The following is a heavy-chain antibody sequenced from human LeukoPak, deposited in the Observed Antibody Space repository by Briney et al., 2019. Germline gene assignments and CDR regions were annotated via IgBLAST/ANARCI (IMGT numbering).Heavy chain of an antibody. CDR3: TRRVSATRWFDP. CDR1: GFTLSSHW. CDR2: INSDGSTT. D-gene: IGHD2-15*01. V-gene: IGHV3-74*01. J-gene: IGHJ5*02. Sequence: GGSLRLSCAASGFTLSSHWMHCVRQAPGKGLVWVSPINSDGSTTNYADSVKGRFTISRDNADNTLYLQMNSLRVEDAAVYYCTRRVSATRWFDPWGQGTLVTVSS.